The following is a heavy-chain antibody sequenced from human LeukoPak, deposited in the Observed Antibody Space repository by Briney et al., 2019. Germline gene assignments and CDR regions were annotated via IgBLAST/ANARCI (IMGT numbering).Heavy chain of an antibody. J-gene: IGHJ4*02. CDR2: INHSGST. CDR1: GGSFSGYY. D-gene: IGHD6-19*01. V-gene: IGHV4-34*01. Sequence: PSETLSLTCAVYGGSFSGYYWSWIRQPPGKGLEWIGEINHSGSTNYNPSLKSRVTISVDTSKNQFSLKLSSVTAADTAVYYCARGESNRIAVALYFDYWGQGTLVTVSS. CDR3: ARGESNRIAVALYFDY.